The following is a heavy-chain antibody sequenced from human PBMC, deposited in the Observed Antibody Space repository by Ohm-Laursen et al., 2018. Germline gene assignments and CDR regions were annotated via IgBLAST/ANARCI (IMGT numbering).Heavy chain of an antibody. J-gene: IGHJ6*02. CDR3: ARHDSSDSPSHYYYYTMDV. D-gene: IGHD3-22*01. CDR1: GFTFIDYD. Sequence: SLRLSCAASGFTFIDYDMSWIRQTPGKGLEWLSYITSGGGIIYSADSVKGRFTISRDNGEDTLYLQMNSLRAEDTAIYYCARHDSSDSPSHYYYYTMDVWGQGTTVTVSS. V-gene: IGHV3-11*01. CDR2: ITSGGGII.